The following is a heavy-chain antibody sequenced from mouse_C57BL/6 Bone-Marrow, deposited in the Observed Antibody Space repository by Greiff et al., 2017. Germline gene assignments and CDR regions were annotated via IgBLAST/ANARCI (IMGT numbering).Heavy chain of an antibody. CDR1: GYTFTSYW. CDR2: IHPYSGST. Sequence: VQLQQPGAELVKPGASVKLSCKASGYTFTSYWMHWVKQRPGQGLEWIGMIHPYSGSTNYNEQFKGKATLTVDKSSSTAYMQLSSLTSEDSAVYYCARSGTRVTDWYFDVWGTETTVTVSS. J-gene: IGHJ1*03. CDR3: ARSGTRVTDWYFDV. D-gene: IGHD2-5*01. V-gene: IGHV1-64*01.